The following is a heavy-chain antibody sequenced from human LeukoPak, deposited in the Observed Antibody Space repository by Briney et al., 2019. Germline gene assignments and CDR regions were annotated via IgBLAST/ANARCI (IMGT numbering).Heavy chain of an antibody. J-gene: IGHJ5*02. V-gene: IGHV4-38-2*02. D-gene: IGHD6-19*01. CDR3: ARRVSGWYRNWFDP. CDR2: ISHTETT. Sequence: SETLSLTCTVSGYSISSGYYWGWIRQPPGKGLEWIGSISHTETTYYNPSLKSRVTMSVDTSKNQFSLKLSSVTAADTAVYYCARRVSGWYRNWFDPWGQGTLVTVSS. CDR1: GYSISSGYY.